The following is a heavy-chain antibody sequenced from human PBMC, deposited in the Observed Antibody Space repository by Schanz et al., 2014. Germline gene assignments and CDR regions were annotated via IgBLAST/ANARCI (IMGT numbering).Heavy chain of an antibody. V-gene: IGHV3-7*01. J-gene: IGHJ4*02. CDR2: ISPDASER. Sequence: DVQLVESGGDFVQPGGSLRLSCATSGFTFSRSWMSWVRQAPGRGLEWVANISPDASERYYINSVKGRFTISRDNAKNSFSLHMTSLSAEDTAVDYCARDYDPCGADPYGAQGTLVTVSS. D-gene: IGHD2-21*01. CDR3: ARDYDPCGADPY. CDR1: GFTFSRSW.